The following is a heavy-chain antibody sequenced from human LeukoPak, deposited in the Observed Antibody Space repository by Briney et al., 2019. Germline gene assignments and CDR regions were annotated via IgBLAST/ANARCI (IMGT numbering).Heavy chain of an antibody. Sequence: GGSLRLSCAASGFTFSSYAMHWVRQAPGKGLEYVSAISSNGGSTYYANSVKGRFTISRDNSKNTLYLQMGSLRAEDMAVYYCARDPGGDPTDPADYWGQGTLVTVSS. V-gene: IGHV3-64*01. J-gene: IGHJ4*02. D-gene: IGHD3-16*01. CDR3: ARDPGGDPTDPADY. CDR1: GFTFSSYA. CDR2: ISSNGGST.